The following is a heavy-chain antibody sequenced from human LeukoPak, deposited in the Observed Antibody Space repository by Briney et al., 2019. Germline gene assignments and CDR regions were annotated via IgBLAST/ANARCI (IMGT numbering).Heavy chain of an antibody. D-gene: IGHD6-19*01. Sequence: PGGSLRLSCAASGFTFSSYSMSWVRQAPGKGLEWVSSISSSSSYIYYADSVKGRFTISRDNAKNSLYLQMNSLRAEDTAVYYCAREERKFDSSGWYEFAFDIWGQGTMVTVSS. J-gene: IGHJ3*02. CDR3: AREERKFDSSGWYEFAFDI. CDR2: ISSSSSYI. V-gene: IGHV3-21*01. CDR1: GFTFSSYS.